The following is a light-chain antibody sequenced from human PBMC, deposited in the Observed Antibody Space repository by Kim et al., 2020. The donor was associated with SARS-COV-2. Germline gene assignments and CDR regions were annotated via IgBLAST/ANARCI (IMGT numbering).Light chain of an antibody. CDR2: GKN. CDR3: HSRDSSDNHL. Sequence: VALGQTVRITCQGDSLRRYYASWYQQKSGQAPVLVIYGKNNRPSGIPDRVSGCSSGNTASLTITGAQAEDEADYYCHSRDSSDNHLFGGGTQLTVL. V-gene: IGLV3-19*01. CDR1: SLRRYY. J-gene: IGLJ3*02.